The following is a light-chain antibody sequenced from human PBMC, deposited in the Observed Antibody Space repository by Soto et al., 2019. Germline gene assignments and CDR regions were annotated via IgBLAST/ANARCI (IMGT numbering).Light chain of an antibody. Sequence: ELVLTQSPGTLSLSPGERATLSCRASQSVSSSYLAWYQQKPGQAPRLLIYGASSRATGIPDRFSGSGSGTDFTFTISRLEPEDFAVYYCQQYGSSPPIAFGQGTRLEIK. CDR2: GAS. J-gene: IGKJ5*01. V-gene: IGKV3-20*01. CDR1: QSVSSSY. CDR3: QQYGSSPPIA.